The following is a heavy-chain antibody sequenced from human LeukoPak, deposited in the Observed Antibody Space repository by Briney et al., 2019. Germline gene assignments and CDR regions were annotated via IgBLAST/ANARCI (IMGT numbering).Heavy chain of an antibody. CDR1: GFTFSSYW. CDR2: INHNGNVN. J-gene: IGHJ4*02. Sequence: GSLRLSCAASGFTFSSYWMNWARQAPGKGLEWVASINHNGNVNYYVDSVKGRFTISRDNAENSLYLQMNSLRAEDTAVYYCASRSSGYYYDYWGQGTLVTVSS. D-gene: IGHD3-22*01. V-gene: IGHV3-7*01. CDR3: ASRSSGYYYDY.